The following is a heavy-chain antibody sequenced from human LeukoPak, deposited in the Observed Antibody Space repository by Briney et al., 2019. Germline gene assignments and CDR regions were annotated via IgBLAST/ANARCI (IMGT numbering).Heavy chain of an antibody. Sequence: GGSLRLSCEASGFTFSNYGMHWVRQAPDKTLEWVAVVAYDGSKKYYADSVRGRFTISRDNSKNRVYLQMNSLRVEDSAVYFCLNDWFDPWAREPWSPSPQ. CDR3: LNDWFDP. V-gene: IGHV3-30*03. J-gene: IGHJ5*02. CDR2: VAYDGSKK. CDR1: GFTFSNYG. D-gene: IGHD1-1*01.